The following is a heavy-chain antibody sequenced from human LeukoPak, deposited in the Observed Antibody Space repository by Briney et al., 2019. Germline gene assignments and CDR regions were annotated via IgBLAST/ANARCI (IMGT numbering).Heavy chain of an antibody. CDR3: ARDVSLWFGGVYYYYGMDV. V-gene: IGHV1-18*01. Sequence: ASVKVSCKASGYTFTSYGISWVRQAPGQGLEWMGWISAYNGNTNYAQKLQGRVAMTTDTSTSTAYMELRSLRSDDTAVYYCARDVSLWFGGVYYYYGMDVWGQGTTVTVSS. CDR2: ISAYNGNT. J-gene: IGHJ6*02. CDR1: GYTFTSYG. D-gene: IGHD3-10*01.